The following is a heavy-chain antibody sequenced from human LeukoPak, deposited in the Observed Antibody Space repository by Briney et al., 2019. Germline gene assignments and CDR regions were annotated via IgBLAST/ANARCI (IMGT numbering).Heavy chain of an antibody. CDR2: IYTSGST. J-gene: IGHJ5*02. CDR3: ATHVRKRGIAVAGTPGWFDP. Sequence: SETLSLTCTVSGGSISSYYWSWIRQPAGKGLERIGRIYTSGSTNYNPSLKSRVTMSVDTSKNQFSLKLSSVTAADTAVYYCATHVRKRGIAVAGTPGWFDPWGQGTLVTVSS. D-gene: IGHD6-19*01. CDR1: GGSISSYY. V-gene: IGHV4-4*07.